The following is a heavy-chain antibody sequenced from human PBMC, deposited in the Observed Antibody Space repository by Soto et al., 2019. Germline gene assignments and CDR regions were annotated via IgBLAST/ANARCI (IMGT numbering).Heavy chain of an antibody. CDR3: AKESSGWPYNWFDP. V-gene: IGHV3-23*01. CDR2: ISGGGGST. Sequence: EVQLLESGGGLVQPGGSLRLSCAASGFTFSSYAMSWVRQVPGKGLEWVSAISGGGGSTYYADSVKGRFTISRDSSKNTLYLQMSSLRAEDTAIYYCAKESSGWPYNWFDPWGQGTLVTVSS. J-gene: IGHJ5*02. D-gene: IGHD6-19*01. CDR1: GFTFSSYA.